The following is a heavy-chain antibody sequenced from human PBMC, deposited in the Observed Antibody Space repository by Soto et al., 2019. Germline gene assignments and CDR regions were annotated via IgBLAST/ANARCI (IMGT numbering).Heavy chain of an antibody. J-gene: IGHJ6*02. CDR3: ARQGFGPLHGLVDV. Sequence: QVQLQESGPGLVKPSETMSLSCTVSGGSISSYYWSWFRQSPGKRMEWIGYVHHSWGSSYNPSLRXXVXXSLDPSKSQVSLKVTSVTATDTAVYYCARQGFGPLHGLVDVWGQGTTVTVSS. CDR2: VHHSWGS. CDR1: GGSISSYY. D-gene: IGHD3-10*01. V-gene: IGHV4-59*08.